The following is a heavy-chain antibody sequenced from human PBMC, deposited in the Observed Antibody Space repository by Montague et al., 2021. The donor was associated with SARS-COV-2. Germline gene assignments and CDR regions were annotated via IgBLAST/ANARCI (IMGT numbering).Heavy chain of an antibody. V-gene: IGHV4-59*01. J-gene: IGHJ4*02. D-gene: IGHD5-24*01. CDR2: IYFSGST. CDR1: GGSFSSYY. CDR3: ARVIRRWPQFEPYFDD. Sequence: SETLSLTCAVYGGSFSSYYWSWIRQPPGKGLEWIGDIYFSGSTNYNPSLKSRVTISVDTSKNQFSLKLSSVTAADTAVYYCARVIRRWPQFEPYFDDWGKGTLVTVSS.